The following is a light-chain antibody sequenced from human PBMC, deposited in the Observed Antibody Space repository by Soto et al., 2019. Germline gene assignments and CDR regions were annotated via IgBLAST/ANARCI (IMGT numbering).Light chain of an antibody. CDR2: DVS. Sequence: PVLTRPASGSGSPGRSITISCTGTSSDVGGYNYVSWYQQHPGKAPKLMIYDVSNRPSGVSNRFSGSKSGNTASLTISGLQAEDEADYYCSSYTSSSTLDVFGTGTKVTVL. CDR3: SSYTSSSTLDV. J-gene: IGLJ1*01. CDR1: SSDVGGYNY. V-gene: IGLV2-14*01.